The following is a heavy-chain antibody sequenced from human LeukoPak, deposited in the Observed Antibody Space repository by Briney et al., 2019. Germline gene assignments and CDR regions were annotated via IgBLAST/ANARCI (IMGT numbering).Heavy chain of an antibody. CDR1: GFTFSSYG. CDR3: AKVSTTVTSYSDY. J-gene: IGHJ4*02. V-gene: IGHV3-30*02. D-gene: IGHD4-17*01. CDR2: IRYDGSNK. Sequence: GGTLRLSCAASGFTFSSYGMHWVRQAPGKGLEWVAFIRYDGSNKYYADSVKGRFTISRDNSKNTLYLQMNSLRAEDTAVYYCAKVSTTVTSYSDYWGQGTLVTVSS.